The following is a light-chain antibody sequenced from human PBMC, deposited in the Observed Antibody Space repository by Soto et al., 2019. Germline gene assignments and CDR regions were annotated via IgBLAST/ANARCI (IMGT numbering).Light chain of an antibody. CDR3: QSYDSSSWV. CDR2: EDN. Sequence: NFMLTQPHSVSESPGKTVTISCTRSSGSIASNYVQLYQQRPGSSPTTVIYEDNQRPSGVPDRFSGSIDSSSNSASLTISGLKTEDEADYYCQSYDSSSWVFGGGTKVTVL. CDR1: SGSIASNY. J-gene: IGLJ3*02. V-gene: IGLV6-57*01.